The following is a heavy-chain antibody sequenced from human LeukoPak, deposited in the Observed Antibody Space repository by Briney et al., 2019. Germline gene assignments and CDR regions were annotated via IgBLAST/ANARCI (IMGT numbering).Heavy chain of an antibody. V-gene: IGHV4-30-4*08. Sequence: SQTLSLSCTVSRGSISSGEYYWHWLRQSPGKGLEWIGHIYYNADTYYNPSLKSRVLISVDPSRNHFSLRLTSVTAADTAMYYCARERGGSSPTANSAFDFWGQGTMVTVSS. CDR3: ARERGGSSPTANSAFDF. D-gene: IGHD1-26*01. J-gene: IGHJ3*01. CDR1: RGSISSGEYY. CDR2: IYYNADT.